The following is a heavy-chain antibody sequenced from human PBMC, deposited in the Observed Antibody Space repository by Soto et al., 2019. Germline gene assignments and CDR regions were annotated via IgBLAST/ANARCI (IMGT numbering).Heavy chain of an antibody. CDR3: ASSLGAYCGGDCYSGNFDY. J-gene: IGHJ4*02. Sequence: SVKVSCKASGGTFSSYAISWVRQAPGQGLEWMGGIIPIFGTANYAQKFQGRVTITADESTSTAYMELSSLRSEDTAVYYCASSLGAYCGGDCYSGNFDYWGQGTLVTVSS. D-gene: IGHD2-21*02. V-gene: IGHV1-69*13. CDR2: IIPIFGTA. CDR1: GGTFSSYA.